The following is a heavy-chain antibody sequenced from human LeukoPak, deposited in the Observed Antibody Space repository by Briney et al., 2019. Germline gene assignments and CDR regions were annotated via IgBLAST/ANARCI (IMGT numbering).Heavy chain of an antibody. D-gene: IGHD4-17*01. CDR3: ARQTVTLFDY. V-gene: IGHV4-38-2*01. J-gene: IGHJ4*02. Sequence: PSETLSLTCAVSGYSISSGYYWGWIRQPPGKGLEWIGSIYHSGGTYYNPSLKSRVTISVDTSKNQFSLKLSSVTAADTAVYYCARQTVTLFDYWGQGTLVTVSS. CDR1: GYSISSGYY. CDR2: IYHSGGT.